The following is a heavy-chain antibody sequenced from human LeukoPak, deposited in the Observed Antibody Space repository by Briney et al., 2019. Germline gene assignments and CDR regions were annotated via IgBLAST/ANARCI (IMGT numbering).Heavy chain of an antibody. V-gene: IGHV3-48*02. Sequence: PGGSLRLSCAASGFTFSTYSINWVRQAPGERLEWLSYISGDSNTIYYADSVKGRFTISRDNAKTSLYLQMNTLRDEDTAVYYCARDRAAPTWFFDLWGRGTLVLVSS. CDR2: ISGDSNTI. J-gene: IGHJ2*01. CDR1: GFTFSTYS. D-gene: IGHD2-15*01. CDR3: ARDRAAPTWFFDL.